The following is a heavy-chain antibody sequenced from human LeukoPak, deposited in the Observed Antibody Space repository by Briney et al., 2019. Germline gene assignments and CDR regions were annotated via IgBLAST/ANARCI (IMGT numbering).Heavy chain of an antibody. Sequence: GGSLRLSCAASGISVSSNYMNWVRQAPGKGLEWVSVIYSGGGTSYADSVKGRFTISRDNSKNTLYLQMNSLRAEDTAFYYCARHHGGGWLDPWGQGTLVIVSS. CDR3: ARHHGGGWLDP. CDR1: GISVSSNY. J-gene: IGHJ5*02. V-gene: IGHV3-66*04. D-gene: IGHD4-23*01. CDR2: IYSGGGT.